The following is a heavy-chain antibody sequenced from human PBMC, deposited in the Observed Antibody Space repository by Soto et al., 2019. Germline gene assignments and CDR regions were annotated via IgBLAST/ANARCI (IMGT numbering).Heavy chain of an antibody. V-gene: IGHV5-10-1*01. CDR1: GYSFTSYW. CDR2: IDPSDSYT. D-gene: IGHD2-2*01. CDR3: ARHMKGCISTSCSRQEYYYGMDA. Sequence: GDSLKVSCKGSGYSFTSYWISWVRQMPGKGLEWMGRIDPSDSYTNYSPSFQGHVTISADKSISTAYLQWGSLKASETAMYCCARHMKGCISTSCSRQEYYYGMDAWCQRTTVTVS. J-gene: IGHJ6*02.